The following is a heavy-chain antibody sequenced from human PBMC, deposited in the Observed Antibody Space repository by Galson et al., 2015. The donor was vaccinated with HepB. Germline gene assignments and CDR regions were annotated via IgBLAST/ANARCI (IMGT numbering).Heavy chain of an antibody. CDR2: ISGSGDRT. V-gene: IGHV3-23*01. CDR3: ARDWGIVVVPAAVPFDY. Sequence: SLRLSCAGSGFTFVKYAMNWVRQAPGKGLEWVSTISGSGDRTFYADSVKGRFTISRDNSRNTLYLQMNNLRAEDTAVYFCARDWGIVVVPAAVPFDYWGQGTLVTVSS. J-gene: IGHJ4*02. CDR1: GFTFVKYA. D-gene: IGHD2-2*01.